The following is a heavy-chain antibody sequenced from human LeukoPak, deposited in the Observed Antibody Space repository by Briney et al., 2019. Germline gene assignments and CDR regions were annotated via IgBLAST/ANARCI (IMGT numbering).Heavy chain of an antibody. Sequence: ASVKVSSKASGYTFTAYYMHWVRQAPGQGLEWMGWINPNSGGTNYAQKFQGRVTMTRDTSISTAYMELSRLRSDDTAVYYCAREGRYYYDSSGHNWFDPWGQGTLVTVSS. J-gene: IGHJ5*02. D-gene: IGHD3-22*01. V-gene: IGHV1-2*02. CDR2: INPNSGGT. CDR3: AREGRYYYDSSGHNWFDP. CDR1: GYTFTAYY.